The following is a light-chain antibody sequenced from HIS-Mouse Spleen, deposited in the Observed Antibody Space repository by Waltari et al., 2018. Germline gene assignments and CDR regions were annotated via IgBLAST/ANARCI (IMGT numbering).Light chain of an antibody. V-gene: IGLV2-14*01. Sequence: QSALTQPASVSGSPGQSITISCTGTSRDVGGYTYVPWYQHPPGKAPKPMIYEVSNRPSGVSNRFSGSKSGNTASLTISGLQAEDEADYYCSSYTSSSTYVFGTGTKVTVL. CDR1: SRDVGGYTY. CDR2: EVS. J-gene: IGLJ1*01. CDR3: SSYTSSSTYV.